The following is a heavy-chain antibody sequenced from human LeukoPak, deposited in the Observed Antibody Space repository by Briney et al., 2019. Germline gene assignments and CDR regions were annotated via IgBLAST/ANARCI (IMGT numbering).Heavy chain of an antibody. Sequence: GGSLRLSRAASGFTFSSHSMTWVRQAPGKGLDWVSTISPSGDFTFYADSVKGRFTVSRDNSRNTLYLQMNTLRAEDTAVYYCSAQPEAVAGGMHYWGQGALVTVSS. CDR2: ISPSGDFT. J-gene: IGHJ4*02. CDR1: GFTFSSHS. V-gene: IGHV3-23*01. D-gene: IGHD6-19*01. CDR3: SAQPEAVAGGMHY.